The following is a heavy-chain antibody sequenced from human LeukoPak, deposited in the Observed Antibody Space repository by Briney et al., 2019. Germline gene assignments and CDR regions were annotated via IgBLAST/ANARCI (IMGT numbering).Heavy chain of an antibody. J-gene: IGHJ6*02. CDR2: INPNSGGT. D-gene: IGHD3-16*01. V-gene: IGHV1-2*02. CDR3: ARDLGFYYYYGMDV. Sequence: ASVKVSCKASGYTFTGYYMHWVRQAPGQGLEWMGWINPNSGGTNYAQKFQGRVTMTRDTFISTAYMELSRLRSDDTAVYYCARDLGFYYYYGMDVWGQGTTVTVSS. CDR1: GYTFTGYY.